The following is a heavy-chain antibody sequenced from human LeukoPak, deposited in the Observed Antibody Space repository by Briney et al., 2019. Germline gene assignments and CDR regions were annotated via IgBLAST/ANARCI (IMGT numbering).Heavy chain of an antibody. V-gene: IGHV3-7*01. D-gene: IGHD1-7*01. Sequence: GGSLRLSCAASGFSFSKYWLSWVRQAPEKGLEWVANINEDGSVEHYGDSVTGRFTISRDNAKNSLSLRMSSLRTDDTAVYYCASNWDYVRGYGMDVWGQGTTVTVSS. J-gene: IGHJ6*02. CDR1: GFSFSKYW. CDR2: INEDGSVE. CDR3: ASNWDYVRGYGMDV.